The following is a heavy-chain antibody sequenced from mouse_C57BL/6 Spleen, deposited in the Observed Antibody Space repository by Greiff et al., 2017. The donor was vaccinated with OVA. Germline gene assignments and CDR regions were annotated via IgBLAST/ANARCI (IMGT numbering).Heavy chain of an antibody. D-gene: IGHD1-1*01. V-gene: IGHV1-52*01. CDR2: IDPSDSET. CDR1: GYTFTSYW. J-gene: IGHJ3*01. CDR3: ARPRYGSSPWFAY. Sequence: QVQLQQPGAELVRPGSSVKLSCKASGYTFTSYWMHWVKQRPIQGLEWIGNIDPSDSETHYNQKFKDKATLTVDKSSSTAYMQLSSLTSEDSAVYYCARPRYGSSPWFAYWGQGTLVTVSA.